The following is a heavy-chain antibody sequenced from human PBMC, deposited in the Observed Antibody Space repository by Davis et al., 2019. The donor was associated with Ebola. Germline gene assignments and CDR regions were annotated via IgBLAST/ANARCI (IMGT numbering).Heavy chain of an antibody. D-gene: IGHD2-15*01. CDR3: ARASIRYCSGGSCYSVPPGNWFDP. Sequence: ASVKVSCKASGYTFTSYAMNWVRQAPGQGLEWMGIINPSGGSTSYAQKFQGRVTMTRDTSTSTVYMELSSLRSEDTAVYYCARASIRYCSGGSCYSVPPGNWFDPWGQGTLVTVSS. J-gene: IGHJ5*02. V-gene: IGHV1-46*01. CDR2: INPSGGST. CDR1: GYTFTSYA.